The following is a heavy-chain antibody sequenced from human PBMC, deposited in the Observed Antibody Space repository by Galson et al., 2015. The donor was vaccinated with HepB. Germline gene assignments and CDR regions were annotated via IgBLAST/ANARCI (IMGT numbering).Heavy chain of an antibody. CDR1: GGTFSSYT. CDR3: ATSIAAAGTLFDY. D-gene: IGHD6-13*01. Sequence: SVKVSCKASGGTFSSYTISWVRQAPGQGLEWMGRIIPILGIANYAQKFQGRVTITADKSTSTAYMELSSLRSEDTAVYHCATSIAAAGTLFDYWGQGTLVTVSS. J-gene: IGHJ4*02. CDR2: IIPILGIA. V-gene: IGHV1-69*02.